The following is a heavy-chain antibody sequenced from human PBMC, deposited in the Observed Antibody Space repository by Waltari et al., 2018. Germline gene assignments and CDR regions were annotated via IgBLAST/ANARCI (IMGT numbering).Heavy chain of an antibody. D-gene: IGHD2-21*01. CDR2: IYRDGST. J-gene: IGHJ4*02. CDR1: GASISSRDW. V-gene: IGHV4-4*02. CDR3: VGQSINVVFDS. Sequence: QVQLQESGPGLVKPSGTLSLTCAVSGASISSRDWWSWVRQPPGKGLGWLGEIYRDGSTLYNPSLRGRVTISGDQTNNLFSLKVTSMTAADTAVYYCVGQSINVVFDSWGPGTLVTVSS.